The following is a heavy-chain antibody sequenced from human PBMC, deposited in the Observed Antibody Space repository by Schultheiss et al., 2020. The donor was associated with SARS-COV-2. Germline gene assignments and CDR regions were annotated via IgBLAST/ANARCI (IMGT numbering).Heavy chain of an antibody. CDR1: GYTFTSYG. V-gene: IGHV1-18*04. CDR2: ISAYNGNT. D-gene: IGHD3-3*01. J-gene: IGHJ4*02. CDR3: AALGSYYDFWSGYYNY. Sequence: ASVKVSCKASGYTFTSYGISWVRQAPGQGLEWMGWISAYNGNTNYAQKLQGRVTMTTDTSTSTAYMELRSLRSDDTAVYYCAALGSYYDFWSGYYNYWGQGTLVTVSS.